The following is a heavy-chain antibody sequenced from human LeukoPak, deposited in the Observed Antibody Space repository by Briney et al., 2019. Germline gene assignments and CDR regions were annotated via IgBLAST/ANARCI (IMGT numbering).Heavy chain of an antibody. V-gene: IGHV3-7*01. CDR3: ARHTRTRITMVRGVQPRSNYYYYMDV. D-gene: IGHD3-10*01. CDR2: IKQDGSEN. CDR1: GFTFSIYW. Sequence: GGSLRLSCAASGFTFSIYWMSWVRQAPGKGLEWVANIKQDGSENYYVDSVKGRFTISRDNAKNSLFLQMNSLRAEDTAVYYCARHTRTRITMVRGVQPRSNYYYYMDVWGKGTTVTISS. J-gene: IGHJ6*03.